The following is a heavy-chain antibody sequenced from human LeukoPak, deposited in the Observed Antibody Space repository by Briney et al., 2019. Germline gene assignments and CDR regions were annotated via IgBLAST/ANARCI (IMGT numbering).Heavy chain of an antibody. Sequence: ASVKVSCKASGYTFIRYYMHWVRQAPGQGLEWMGIINPSGSRTSYAQKFQGRVTMTRDSSTSTVYMQLSSLRSEDTAVYYCARDQQEVGGGWYSHSYGMDVWGQGTTVTVSS. D-gene: IGHD6-19*01. V-gene: IGHV1-46*01. CDR3: ARDQQEVGGGWYSHSYGMDV. CDR2: INPSGSRT. CDR1: GYTFIRYY. J-gene: IGHJ6*02.